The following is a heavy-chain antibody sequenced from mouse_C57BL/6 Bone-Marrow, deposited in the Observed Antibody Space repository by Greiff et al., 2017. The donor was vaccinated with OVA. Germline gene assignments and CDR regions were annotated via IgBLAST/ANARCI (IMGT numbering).Heavy chain of an antibody. D-gene: IGHD2-5*01. J-gene: IGHJ4*01. CDR1: GYTFTSYW. Sequence: VQLQQPGTELVKPGASVKLSCKASGYTFTSYWMHWVKQRPGQGLEWIGNINPSNGGTNYNEKFKSKATLTVDKSSSTAYMQLSSLTSEDSAVYYCAQVRGPYYSNYVDLDYWGQGTSVTVSS. V-gene: IGHV1-53*01. CDR2: INPSNGGT. CDR3: AQVRGPYYSNYVDLDY.